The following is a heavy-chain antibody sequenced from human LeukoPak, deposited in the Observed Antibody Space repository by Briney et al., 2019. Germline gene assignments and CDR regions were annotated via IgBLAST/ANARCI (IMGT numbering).Heavy chain of an antibody. Sequence: ETLSLTCAVYGGSFNDYYWNWIRQPPGKGLEWIGYIYYSGSTNYNPSLKSRVTISVDTSKNQFSLKLSSVTAADTAVYYCARAVSGYGEKFPYYFDYWGQGTLVTVSS. CDR1: GGSFNDYY. J-gene: IGHJ4*02. CDR3: ARAVSGYGEKFPYYFDY. CDR2: IYYSGST. D-gene: IGHD5-12*01. V-gene: IGHV4-59*01.